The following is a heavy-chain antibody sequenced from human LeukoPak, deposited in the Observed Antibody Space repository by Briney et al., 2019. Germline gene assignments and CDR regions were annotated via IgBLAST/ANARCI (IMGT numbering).Heavy chain of an antibody. D-gene: IGHD5-12*01. J-gene: IGHJ6*02. V-gene: IGHV4-59*12. CDR1: GGSISDNY. Sequence: SETLSLTCTVSGGSISDNYWSWIRQPPGKGLEWIGYAYYSGHTNYNSSLKSRVTISVDTSKNQFSLKLSSVTAADTAVYYCARADIVYYDVDVWGQGTTVTVSS. CDR3: ARADIVYYDVDV. CDR2: AYYSGHT.